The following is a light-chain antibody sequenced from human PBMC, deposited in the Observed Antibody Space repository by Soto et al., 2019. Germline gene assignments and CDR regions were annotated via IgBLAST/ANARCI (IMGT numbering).Light chain of an antibody. Sequence: DIQMTQSPSSLSASVGDRVTITCQASQGISNYLNWYQQKPGKAPKLLIYDASNLEKGVPSRFSRSGSGKDFTSTTSSLLPEDIATNYCQQYDNLPAITFGQGTRLEIK. J-gene: IGKJ5*01. CDR2: DAS. V-gene: IGKV1-33*01. CDR1: QGISNY. CDR3: QQYDNLPAIT.